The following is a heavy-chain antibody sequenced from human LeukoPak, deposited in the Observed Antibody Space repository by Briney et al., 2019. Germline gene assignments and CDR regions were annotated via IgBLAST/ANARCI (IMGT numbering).Heavy chain of an antibody. CDR3: ARENFEY. V-gene: IGHV3-7*05. CDR2: IKQDGREK. Sequence: SGGSLRLSCAASGFSFSRYWMNWVRQAPGKGLEWVANIKQDGREKYYVDSVKGRFTISRDNAKNSLYLQMNSLRVEDTAVYYCARENFEYWGQGTLITVSS. CDR1: GFSFSRYW. J-gene: IGHJ4*02.